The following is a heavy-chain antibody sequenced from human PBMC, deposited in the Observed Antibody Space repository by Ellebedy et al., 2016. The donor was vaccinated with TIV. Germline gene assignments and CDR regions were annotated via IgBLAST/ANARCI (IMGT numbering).Heavy chain of an antibody. V-gene: IGHV1-3*01. D-gene: IGHD6-19*01. CDR1: GYTFTDYL. CDR2: INAGNGNT. J-gene: IGHJ4*01. CDR3: ATQQTVAGSSNEY. Sequence: ASVKVSCKPSGYTFTDYLIHWVRQAPGQGLEWMGWINAGNGNTKYSEKFQDRVTLSRDTSASTASMQLNSLRSDDTAMYYCATQQTVAGSSNEYWGQGTLVSVSS.